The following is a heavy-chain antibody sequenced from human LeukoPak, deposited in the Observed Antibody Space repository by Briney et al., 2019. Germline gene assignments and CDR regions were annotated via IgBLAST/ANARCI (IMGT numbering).Heavy chain of an antibody. CDR2: IKQDGSER. J-gene: IGHJ4*02. CDR3: ATGAGCGY. CDR1: GFTFGSYW. D-gene: IGHD6-19*01. Sequence: GGSLRLSCAASGFTFGSYWMTWVRQAPGKGLEWVANIKQDGSERNYVDSVKGRFTISRDNAKNSLYLQMNTQRDEDTAVYYCATGAGCGYWGQGTLVTVSS. V-gene: IGHV3-7*03.